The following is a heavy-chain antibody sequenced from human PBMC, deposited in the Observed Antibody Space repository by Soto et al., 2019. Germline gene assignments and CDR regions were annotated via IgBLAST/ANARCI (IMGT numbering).Heavy chain of an antibody. D-gene: IGHD3-3*01. V-gene: IGHV1-69*12. CDR3: AITSFGVVIITGWFDP. J-gene: IGHJ5*02. CDR2: IIPIFGTA. Sequence: QVQLVQSGAEVKKPGSSVKVSCKASGGTFSSYAISWVRQAPGQGLEWMGGIIPIFGTANYAPKFQGRVTSTADESTSTADMELSSLRSEDTAVYYCAITSFGVVIITGWFDPWGQGTLVTVSS. CDR1: GGTFSSYA.